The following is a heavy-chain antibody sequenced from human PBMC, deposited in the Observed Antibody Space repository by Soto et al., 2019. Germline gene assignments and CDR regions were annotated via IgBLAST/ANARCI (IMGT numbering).Heavy chain of an antibody. CDR3: ERVRQLVGYFYYYMDV. CDR2: ISAYNGNT. D-gene: IGHD6-6*01. CDR1: GYTFTNYG. V-gene: IGHV1-18*01. J-gene: IGHJ6*03. Sequence: QVPLLQSGAEVKKPGASVKVSCKASGYTFTNYGITWVRQAPGQGLEWMGWISAYNGNTHYTQRLQGRVTMTTDTSTSTAYMELRGLRSDDTAVYYCERVRQLVGYFYYYMDVWGKGTTVTVSS.